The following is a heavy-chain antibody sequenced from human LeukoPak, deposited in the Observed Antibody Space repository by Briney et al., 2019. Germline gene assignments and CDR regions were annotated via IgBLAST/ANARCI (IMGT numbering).Heavy chain of an antibody. J-gene: IGHJ4*02. CDR2: MGSNI. CDR3: AKDDGLHNFDY. V-gene: IGHV3-23*01. D-gene: IGHD4-11*01. CDR1: GFALSSNA. Sequence: GGSLRLSCAVSGFALSSNAMSWVRQAPGKGLEWVSAMGSNIYYADSVKGRFTISRDDSKNKLYLQMNSLRLEDTAVFYCAKDDGLHNFDYWGQGTLVTVSS.